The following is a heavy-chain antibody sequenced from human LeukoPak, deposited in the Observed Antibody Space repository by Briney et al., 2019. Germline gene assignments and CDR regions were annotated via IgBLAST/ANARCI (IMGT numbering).Heavy chain of an antibody. V-gene: IGHV4-34*01. D-gene: IGHD6-19*01. CDR2: INHSGST. CDR1: GGSFSGYY. J-gene: IGHJ6*03. CDR3: ARGTTVAGYYYYYMDV. Sequence: PSETLSLTCAVYGGSFSGYYWSWIRQPPGKGLEWIGEINHSGSTNYNPSLKSRVTISVDTSKNQFSLKLSSVTAADTAVYYCARGTTVAGYYYYYMDVWGKGTTVTISS.